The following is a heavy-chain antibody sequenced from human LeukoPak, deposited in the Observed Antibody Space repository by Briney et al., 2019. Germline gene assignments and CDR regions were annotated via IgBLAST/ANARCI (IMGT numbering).Heavy chain of an antibody. CDR2: INWNGGRT. CDR1: GFTFDDYD. CDR3: ARAFKYSMSGYFFDY. V-gene: IGHV3-20*04. D-gene: IGHD2-21*01. Sequence: PGGSLRLXCAASGFTFDDYDMSWVRQAPGKGLECVSGINWNGGRTGYADSVKGRFTISRDNAKNSLYLQMNSLRAEDTALYYCARAFKYSMSGYFFDYWGQGTLVTVSS. J-gene: IGHJ4*02.